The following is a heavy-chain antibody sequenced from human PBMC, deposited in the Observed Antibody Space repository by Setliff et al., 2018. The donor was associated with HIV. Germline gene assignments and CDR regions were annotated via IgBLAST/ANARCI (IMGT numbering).Heavy chain of an antibody. CDR2: INHSGST. D-gene: IGHD6-13*01. V-gene: IGHV4-34*01. CDR3: ARGLGQQLGRFWYFDL. Sequence: LSLTCAVYGGSFSGYYWSWIRQPPGKGLEWIGEINHSGSTNYNPSLKSRVTISVDTSKDQFSLKLSSVTAADTAVYYCARGLGQQLGRFWYFDLWGRGTLVTV. J-gene: IGHJ2*01. CDR1: GGSFSGYY.